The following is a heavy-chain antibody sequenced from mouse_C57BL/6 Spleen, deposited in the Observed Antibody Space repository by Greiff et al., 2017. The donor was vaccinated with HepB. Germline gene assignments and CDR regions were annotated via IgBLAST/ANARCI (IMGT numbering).Heavy chain of an antibody. Sequence: EVKVEESGPGLVKPSQSLSLTCSVTGYSITSGYYWNWIRQFPGNKLEWMGYISYDGSNNYNPSLKNRISITRDTSKNQFFLKLNSVTTEDTATYYCARESSSYDYYAMDYWGQGTSVTVSS. CDR3: ARESSSYDYYAMDY. CDR1: GYSITSGYY. D-gene: IGHD1-1*01. J-gene: IGHJ4*01. CDR2: ISYDGSN. V-gene: IGHV3-6*01.